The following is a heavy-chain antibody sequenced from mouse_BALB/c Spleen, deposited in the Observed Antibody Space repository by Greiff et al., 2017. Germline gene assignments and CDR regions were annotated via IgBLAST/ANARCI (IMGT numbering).Heavy chain of an antibody. J-gene: IGHJ2*01. CDR2: IDPETGGT. CDR3: TRDYGYDD. V-gene: IGHV1-15*01. CDR1: GYTFTDYE. Sequence: QVQLQQSGAELVRPGASVTLSCKASGYTFTDYEMHWVKQTPVHGLEWIGAIDPETGGTAYNQKFKGKATLTADKSSSTAYMELRSLTSEDSAVYYCTRDYGYDDWGQGTTLTVSS. D-gene: IGHD1-2*01.